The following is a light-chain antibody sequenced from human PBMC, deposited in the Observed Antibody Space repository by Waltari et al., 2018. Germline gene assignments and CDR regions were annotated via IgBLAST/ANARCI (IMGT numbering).Light chain of an antibody. CDR3: QSYDSSLSGWV. Sequence: QSVLTQAPSVSGPPGQRVTIPCTGTTINIGAVFDVPWYPHHQGAAPKLLISSDNTRPSGVSDRFSGSQSGTSASLVITGLQAEDEADYYCQSYDSSLSGWVFGGGTKLTVL. CDR2: SDN. V-gene: IGLV1-40*01. CDR1: TINIGAVFD. J-gene: IGLJ3*02.